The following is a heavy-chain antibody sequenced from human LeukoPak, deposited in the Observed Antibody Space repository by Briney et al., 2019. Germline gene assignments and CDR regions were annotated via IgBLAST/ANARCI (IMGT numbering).Heavy chain of an antibody. Sequence: PGGSLRLPCAASGFTFSSYVMSWVRQAPGKGLEWVSAISGSGGSTYYADSVKGRLTISRDNSKNTLYLQMNSLRAEDTAVYFCARGLPGSGYYYFDYWGQGTLVTVSS. J-gene: IGHJ4*02. CDR3: ARGLPGSGYYYFDY. V-gene: IGHV3-23*01. CDR2: ISGSGGST. D-gene: IGHD3-3*01. CDR1: GFTFSSYV.